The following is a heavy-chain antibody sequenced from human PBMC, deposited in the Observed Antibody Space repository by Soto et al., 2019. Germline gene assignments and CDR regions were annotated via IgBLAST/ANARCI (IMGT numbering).Heavy chain of an antibody. CDR2: IIPILGIA. V-gene: IGHV1-69*08. D-gene: IGHD1-26*01. CDR3: ARDGGSYYVDY. Sequence: QVPLVQSGAEVKKPGSSVKVSCKASGGTFSSYTISWVRQAPGQGLEWMGRIIPILGIANYAQKFQGRVTITADKSTSTAYMELSSLRSEDTAVYYCARDGGSYYVDYWGQGTLVTVSS. J-gene: IGHJ4*02. CDR1: GGTFSSYT.